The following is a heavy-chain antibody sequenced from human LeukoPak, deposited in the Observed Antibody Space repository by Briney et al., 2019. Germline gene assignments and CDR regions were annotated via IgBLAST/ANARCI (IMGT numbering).Heavy chain of an antibody. Sequence: SETLSLTCTVSGGSISSSSYYWGWIRQPPGKGLEWIGSIYYSGSTYYNPSLKSRVTISVDTSKYQFSLKLSSVTAADTAVYYCARRSYDFWSGYPYNWFDPWGQGTLVTVSS. CDR2: IYYSGST. D-gene: IGHD3-3*01. V-gene: IGHV4-39*01. CDR3: ARRSYDFWSGYPYNWFDP. J-gene: IGHJ5*02. CDR1: GGSISSSSYY.